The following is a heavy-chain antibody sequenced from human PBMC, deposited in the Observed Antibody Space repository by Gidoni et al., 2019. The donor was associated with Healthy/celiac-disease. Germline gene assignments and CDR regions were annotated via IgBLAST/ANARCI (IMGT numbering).Heavy chain of an antibody. J-gene: IGHJ4*02. D-gene: IGHD4-17*01. CDR1: GGSISSSSYY. Sequence: QLQLQESGPGLVKPSETLSLTCTVSGGSISSSSYYWGWIRQPPGKGLEWIGSIYYSGSTYYNPSLTSRVTISVDTSKNQFSLKLSSVTAADTAVYYCATCSTVTTFYFDYWGQGTLVTVSS. V-gene: IGHV4-39*01. CDR3: ATCSTVTTFYFDY. CDR2: IYYSGST.